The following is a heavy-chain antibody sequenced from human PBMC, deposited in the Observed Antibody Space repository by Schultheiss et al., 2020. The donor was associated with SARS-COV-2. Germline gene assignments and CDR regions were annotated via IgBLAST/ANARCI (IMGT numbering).Heavy chain of an antibody. CDR1: GGSITTGGNY. V-gene: IGHV4-31*03. CDR2: IYDSGST. J-gene: IGHJ6*03. CDR3: ARESYDFWSGYLPAYYYMDV. D-gene: IGHD3-3*01. Sequence: SETLSLTCTVSGGSITTGGNYWSWIRQHPGKGLEWIGYIYDSGSTYYNPSLESRLTISVDTSKNQFSLKLSSVTAADTAVYYCARESYDFWSGYLPAYYYMDVWGKGTTVTVSS.